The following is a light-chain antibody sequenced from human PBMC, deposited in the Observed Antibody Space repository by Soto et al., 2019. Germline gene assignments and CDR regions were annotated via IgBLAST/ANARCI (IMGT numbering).Light chain of an antibody. CDR1: SSDVGGYKY. Sequence: QSALTQPASVSGSPGQSITIPCTGTSSDVGGYKYVSWYQQHPGKVPKLMIYDVTNRPSGVSNRFSGSKSGNTASLTISGLQAEDEADYYCSSYTTSITPVVFGGGTKLTVL. V-gene: IGLV2-14*01. CDR3: SSYTTSITPVV. CDR2: DVT. J-gene: IGLJ2*01.